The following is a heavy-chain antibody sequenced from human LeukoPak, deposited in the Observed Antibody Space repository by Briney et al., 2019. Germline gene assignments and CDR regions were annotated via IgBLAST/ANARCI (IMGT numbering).Heavy chain of an antibody. D-gene: IGHD4-23*01. V-gene: IGHV5-51*01. Sequence: GESLKISCKGSGYSFTSYWIGWVRQMPGKGLEWMGIIYPGDSDTRYSPSFQGQVTISADKSISTAYLQWSSLKASDTAMYYCARHSGMTTVVTPDYYYYYMDVWGKGTTVTVSS. CDR1: GYSFTSYW. CDR3: ARHSGMTTVVTPDYYYYYMDV. J-gene: IGHJ6*03. CDR2: IYPGDSDT.